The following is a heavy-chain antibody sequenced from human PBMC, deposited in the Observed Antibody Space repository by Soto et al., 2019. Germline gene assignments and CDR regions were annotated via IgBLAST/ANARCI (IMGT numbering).Heavy chain of an antibody. CDR2: MNPNSGNT. V-gene: IGHV1-8*01. J-gene: IGHJ6*03. CDR3: ARERAYYYGSGRNSYYYYMDV. Sequence: ASVKVSCKASGYTFTSYDINWVRQATGQGLERIGWMNPNSGNTGYAQKFQGRVTMTRNTSISTAYMELSSLRSEDTAVYYCARERAYYYGSGRNSYYYYMDVWGKGTTVTVSS. D-gene: IGHD3-10*01. CDR1: GYTFTSYD.